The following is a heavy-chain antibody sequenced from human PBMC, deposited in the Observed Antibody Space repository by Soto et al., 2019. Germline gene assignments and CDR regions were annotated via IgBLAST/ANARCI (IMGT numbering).Heavy chain of an antibody. D-gene: IGHD3-22*01. J-gene: IGHJ3*02. Sequence: GGSLRLSCAASGFNFSDSRMNWVRQAPGKGLEWVSFIGSRTSDIYYADSVKGRFTISRDNAKNSLYLDLTRLRAEDTAVYFCVRDYYDTSGYPNTFDMWGQGTMVTVSS. CDR2: IGSRTSDI. V-gene: IGHV3-21*01. CDR3: VRDYYDTSGYPNTFDM. CDR1: GFNFSDSR.